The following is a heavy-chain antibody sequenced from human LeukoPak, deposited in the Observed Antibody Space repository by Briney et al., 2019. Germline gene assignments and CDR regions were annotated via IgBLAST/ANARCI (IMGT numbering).Heavy chain of an antibody. Sequence: GGSLRLSCAASGFTFRSYSMNWVRQAPGKGLEWVSYISSSSSTIYYADSVKGRFTISRDNAKNSLYLQMNSLRAEDTAVYYCARDNRDMEWELHYWGQGTLVTVSS. J-gene: IGHJ4*02. CDR3: ARDNRDMEWELHY. CDR1: GFTFRSYS. V-gene: IGHV3-48*01. D-gene: IGHD1-26*01. CDR2: ISSSSSTI.